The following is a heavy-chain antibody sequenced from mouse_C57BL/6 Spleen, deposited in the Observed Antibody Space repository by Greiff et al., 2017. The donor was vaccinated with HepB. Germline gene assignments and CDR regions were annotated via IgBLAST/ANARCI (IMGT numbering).Heavy chain of an antibody. Sequence: VQLQQPGAELVMPGASVKLSCKASGYTFTSYWMHWVKQRPGQGLEWIGEIDPSDSYTNYNQKFKGKSTLTVDKSSSTAYMQLSSLTSEDSAVYYCARVRDYSNYAMDYWGQGTSVTVSS. CDR2: IDPSDSYT. D-gene: IGHD2-5*01. J-gene: IGHJ4*01. V-gene: IGHV1-69*01. CDR1: GYTFTSYW. CDR3: ARVRDYSNYAMDY.